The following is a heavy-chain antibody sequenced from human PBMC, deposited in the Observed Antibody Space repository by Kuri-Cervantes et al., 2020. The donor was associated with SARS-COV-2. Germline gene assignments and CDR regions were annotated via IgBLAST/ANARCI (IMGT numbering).Heavy chain of an antibody. CDR2: ISSGSTYI. J-gene: IGHJ4*02. CDR3: AKLSTSLGIAAAVIDY. CDR1: GSTFTGYT. Sequence: GESLKISCAASGSTFTGYTMNWVRQAPGKGLEWVSSISSGSTYIYYADSMKGRFTISRDNAKNTLYLQMNSLRAEDTAVYYCAKLSTSLGIAAAVIDYWGRGTLVTVSS. V-gene: IGHV3-21*04. D-gene: IGHD6-13*01.